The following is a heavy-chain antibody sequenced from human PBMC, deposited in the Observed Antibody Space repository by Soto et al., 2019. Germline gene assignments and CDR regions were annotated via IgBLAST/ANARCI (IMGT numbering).Heavy chain of an antibody. V-gene: IGHV1-18*01. CDR2: ISGFNGQT. D-gene: IGHD3-10*01. CDR3: ARVDPRGVAVVRDY. Sequence: ASVKVSYKASGKPFASHGFSLVRQAPGQGLEWMGWISGFNGQTNYALKFQGRVTLTTDTSTSTAYMELRSLRSDGTAVYFCARVDPRGVAVVRDYWGQGTMVTVSS. J-gene: IGHJ4*02. CDR1: GKPFASHG.